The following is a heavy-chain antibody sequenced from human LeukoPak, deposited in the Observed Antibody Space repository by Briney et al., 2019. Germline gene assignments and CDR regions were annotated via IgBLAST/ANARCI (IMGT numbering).Heavy chain of an antibody. CDR2: ISSSSSYI. CDR3: ARGRPFGDDAFDI. CDR1: RFTFSSYS. D-gene: IGHD3-10*01. V-gene: IGHV3-21*01. Sequence: GGSLRLSCAASRFTFSSYSMNWVRQAPGKGLEWVSSISSSSSYIYYADSVKGRFTISRDNAKNSLYLQMNSLRAEDTAVYYCARGRPFGDDAFDIWGQGTMVTVSS. J-gene: IGHJ3*02.